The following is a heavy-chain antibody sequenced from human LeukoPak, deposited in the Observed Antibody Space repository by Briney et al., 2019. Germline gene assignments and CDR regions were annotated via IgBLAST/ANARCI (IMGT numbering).Heavy chain of an antibody. CDR3: ARRSEPRSVAGDY. Sequence: ASVKVSCKASGYTFITYYMHWVRQAPGQGLEWMGIINPNSRSTLYAQKFQGRVTMTSDTSTSTVYMELSSLGSEDTAVYYCARRSEPRSVAGDYWGQGTLVTVSS. CDR1: GYTFITYY. D-gene: IGHD6-19*01. J-gene: IGHJ4*02. CDR2: INPNSRST. V-gene: IGHV1-46*01.